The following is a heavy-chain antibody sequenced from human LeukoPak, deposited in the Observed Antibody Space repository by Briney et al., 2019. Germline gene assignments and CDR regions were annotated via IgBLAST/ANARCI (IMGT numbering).Heavy chain of an antibody. CDR3: ARDSRTQDYYDSSRPDAFDI. V-gene: IGHV3-21*01. D-gene: IGHD3-22*01. CDR1: GFTFSSYS. Sequence: GGSLRLSCAASGFTFSSYSMNWVRQAPGKGLEGVSSISSSSSYIYYADSVKGRFTISRANANNSLYLKTNSLRPEDTAVYSCARDSRTQDYYDSSRPDAFDIWGQGTTLTASS. J-gene: IGHJ3*02. CDR2: ISSSSSYI.